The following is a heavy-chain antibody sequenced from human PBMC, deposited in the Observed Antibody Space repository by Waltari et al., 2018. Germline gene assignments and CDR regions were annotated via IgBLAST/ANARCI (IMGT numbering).Heavy chain of an antibody. V-gene: IGHV4-4*07. CDR3: ARDSSGWHDIDY. D-gene: IGHD6-19*01. CDR1: VGSITSYY. Sequence: QVHLQESGPGLVKPSETLSLTCTVPVGSITSYYWTWIRQPAGKGLEWIGRIYISGNSNYNPSLKSRVTMSMDRSKNQFSLNLSSVTAADTAMYYCARDSSGWHDIDYWGQGTLVTVSS. J-gene: IGHJ4*02. CDR2: IYISGNS.